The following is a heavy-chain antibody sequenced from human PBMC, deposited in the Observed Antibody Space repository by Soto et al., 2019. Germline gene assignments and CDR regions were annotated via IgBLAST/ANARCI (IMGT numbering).Heavy chain of an antibody. D-gene: IGHD3-10*01. V-gene: IGHV2-5*01. CDR1: GFSLSTSGVG. J-gene: IGHJ3*02. Sequence: QITLKESGPTLVKPTQTLTLTCTFSGFSLSTSGVGVGWIRQPPGKALEWLALIYWNDDKRYSPSLKSRLTITKDTSKNQVVLTMTYMDPVETATYYCAHRLGIYYYSSGSPLDGAFDIWGQGTMVTVSS. CDR3: AHRLGIYYYSSGSPLDGAFDI. CDR2: IYWNDDK.